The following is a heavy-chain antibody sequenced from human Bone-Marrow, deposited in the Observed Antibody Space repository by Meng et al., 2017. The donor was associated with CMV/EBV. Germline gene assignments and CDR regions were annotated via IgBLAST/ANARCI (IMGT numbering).Heavy chain of an antibody. CDR1: GGSFSGYY. CDR2: IYYSGST. V-gene: IGHV4-39*01. J-gene: IGHJ4*02. D-gene: IGHD2-15*01. CDR3: ARLRVAATLYFDY. Sequence: GSLRLSCAVYGGSFSGYYWGWIRQPPGKGLEWIGSIYYSGSTYYNPSLKSRVTISVDTSKNQFSLKLSSVTAADTAVYYCARLRVAATLYFDYWGQGTLVTVSS.